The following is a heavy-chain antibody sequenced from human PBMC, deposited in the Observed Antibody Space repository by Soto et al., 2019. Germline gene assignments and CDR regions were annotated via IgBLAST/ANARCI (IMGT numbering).Heavy chain of an antibody. CDR1: XFTXSAYS. CDR3: AKSNGDKWESYFFDH. Sequence: EXXLLXSXGGLVQPGGXLXXXXAXXXFTXSAYSMSXXXXVXGKGLEWVSGISGLGGSTYYGDSVRGRFTISXXXXXXXXXXQMNSLRGDDTALYYCAKSNGDKWESYFFDHWGXXTLLTVSS. J-gene: IGHJ5*02. D-gene: IGHD1-26*01. V-gene: IGHV3-23*02. CDR2: ISGLGGST.